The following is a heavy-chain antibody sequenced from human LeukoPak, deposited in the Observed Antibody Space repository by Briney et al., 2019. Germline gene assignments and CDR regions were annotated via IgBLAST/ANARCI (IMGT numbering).Heavy chain of an antibody. V-gene: IGHV3-11*04. J-gene: IGHJ4*02. D-gene: IGHD3-3*01. CDR3: AGDKGDFWSGYSNPYYFDY. CDR1: GFTFSDYY. Sequence: PGGSLRLSCAASGFTFSDYYMSWIRQAPGKGLEWVSYISSSGSTIYYANSVKGRFTISRDNAKNSLYLQMNSLRAEDTAVYYCAGDKGDFWSGYSNPYYFDYWGQGTLVTVSS. CDR2: ISSSGSTI.